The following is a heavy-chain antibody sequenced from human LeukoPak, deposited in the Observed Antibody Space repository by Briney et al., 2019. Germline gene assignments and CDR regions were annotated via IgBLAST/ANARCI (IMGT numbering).Heavy chain of an antibody. V-gene: IGHV1-18*01. CDR1: GYTFTSYG. J-gene: IGHJ4*02. D-gene: IGHD3-22*01. Sequence: ASVTVSLKASGYTFTSYGFSWVRQAPAQALEWMGWISGYNGNTNYAQKLQGRVTMTTDTSTSTAYMELRSLRSDDTAVYYCARDFHSSGYYHYFHYWGQGTLVTVSS. CDR3: ARDFHSSGYYHYFHY. CDR2: ISGYNGNT.